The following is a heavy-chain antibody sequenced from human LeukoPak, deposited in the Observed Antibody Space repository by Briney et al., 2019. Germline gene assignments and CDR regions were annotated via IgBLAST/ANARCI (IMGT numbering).Heavy chain of an antibody. CDR2: INQSGST. V-gene: IGHV4-34*01. CDR3: ARDATVSSAVNWFDP. CDR1: GVSFSGYY. J-gene: IGHJ5*02. D-gene: IGHD4-17*01. Sequence: SETLSLTCAVYGVSFSGYYWSWIRQPPGKGLEWVGEINQSGSTNYNPSLKSRLTISVDTSKNQFSLKLSSVTAADTAVYYCARDATVSSAVNWFDPWGQGTLVTVSS.